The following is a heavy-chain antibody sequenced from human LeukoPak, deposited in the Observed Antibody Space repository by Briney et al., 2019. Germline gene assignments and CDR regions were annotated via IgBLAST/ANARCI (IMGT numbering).Heavy chain of an antibody. J-gene: IGHJ4*02. CDR2: VYYSGTT. Sequence: SETLSLTCAVCGGSFSGYYWSWIRQPPGKGLEWIGSVYYSGTTFYNPSLKSRVTISVDTSKNQFSLKLTSVTAADTAVYYCARETSGAADSWGQGTLVTVSS. V-gene: IGHV4-34*01. D-gene: IGHD3-10*01. CDR1: GGSFSGYY. CDR3: ARETSGAADS.